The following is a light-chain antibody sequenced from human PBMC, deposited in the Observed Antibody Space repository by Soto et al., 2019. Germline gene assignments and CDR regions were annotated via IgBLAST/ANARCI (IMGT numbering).Light chain of an antibody. CDR3: SSYTTGSTLYV. Sequence: QAVLTQPASVSGSPGQSITISCTGSSNDISAYKYVSWYQQYPGKAPKLIIFEVSNRPSGVSNRFSGSKSGNTASLTIAGLQAEDEADYHCSSYTTGSTLYVFGGGTKLTVL. V-gene: IGLV2-14*01. CDR2: EVS. J-gene: IGLJ1*01. CDR1: SNDISAYKY.